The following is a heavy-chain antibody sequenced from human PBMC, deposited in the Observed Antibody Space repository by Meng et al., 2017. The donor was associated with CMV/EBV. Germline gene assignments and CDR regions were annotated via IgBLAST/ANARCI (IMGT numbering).Heavy chain of an antibody. V-gene: IGHV3-66*02. D-gene: IGHD2-2*01. Sequence: GESLKISCAASGFTVSSNYMSWVRQAPGKGLEWVSVIYSGGSTYYADSVKGRFTISRDNSKNTLYLQMNSLRAEDTAVYYCAKDGVSTTSGYYGMDVWGQGTTVTVSS. J-gene: IGHJ6*02. CDR3: AKDGVSTTSGYYGMDV. CDR1: GFTVSSNY. CDR2: IYSGGST.